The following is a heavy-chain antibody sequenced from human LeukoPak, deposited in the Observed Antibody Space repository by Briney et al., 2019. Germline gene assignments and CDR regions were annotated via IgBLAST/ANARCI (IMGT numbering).Heavy chain of an antibody. CDR3: ASSPSYSSSWYALDS. CDR1: GFTFSSYD. V-gene: IGHV3-13*01. CDR2: IGTTGDT. Sequence: GGSLRLPCAASGFTFSSYDMHWVRQATGKGLEWVSAIGTTGDTYYSHSVRGRFTISRENAKNSLFLQMNSLRAGDTAVYFCASSPSYSSSWYALDSWGQGTLVTVSS. D-gene: IGHD6-13*01. J-gene: IGHJ4*02.